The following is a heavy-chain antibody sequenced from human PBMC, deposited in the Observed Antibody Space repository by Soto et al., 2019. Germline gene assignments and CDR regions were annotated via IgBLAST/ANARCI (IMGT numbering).Heavy chain of an antibody. D-gene: IGHD5-18*01. J-gene: IGHJ4*02. CDR1: GGSISSGGYY. CDR2: IYYSGST. Sequence: QVQLQESGPGLVKPSQTLSLTCTVSGGSISSGGYYWSWIRQHPGKGLEWIGYIYYSGSTYYTPSIKRRVTISVDTSKNQSSLKLSSVTAADTAVYYCARSGYSYGPNPLLYWGQGTLVTVSS. CDR3: ARSGYSYGPNPLLY. V-gene: IGHV4-31*03.